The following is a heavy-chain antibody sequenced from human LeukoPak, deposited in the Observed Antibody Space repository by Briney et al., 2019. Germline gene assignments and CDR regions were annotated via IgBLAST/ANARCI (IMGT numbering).Heavy chain of an antibody. D-gene: IGHD3-9*01. CDR2: IYYSGTT. Sequence: SETLSLTCTVSGVSGSGTNFCWGWVRQPPGKGLEWIGNIYYSGTTSSNPSLNSRVSVSVDTSTNQFSLKMTSVTAADTAVYYCARLTKGRFFDYFFDFWGQGALVTVSS. CDR3: ARLTKGRFFDYFFDF. J-gene: IGHJ4*02. CDR1: GVSGSGTNFC. V-gene: IGHV4-39*01.